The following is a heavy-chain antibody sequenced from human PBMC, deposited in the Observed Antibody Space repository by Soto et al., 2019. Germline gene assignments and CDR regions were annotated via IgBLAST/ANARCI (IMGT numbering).Heavy chain of an antibody. V-gene: IGHV4-39*01. D-gene: IGHD2-2*01. J-gene: IGHJ6*02. Sequence: QVQLQDSGPGLVKPSETLSLTCTVSGGSISSSSYYWGWIRQPPGKGLEWIGSIYYSGSTYYNPSLKSRVTISVDTSKYQSSLKLSSVTAADTAVYYCAGGGDIVVVPAARVDPYYYYYGMDVWGQGTTVTVSS. CDR1: GGSISSSSYY. CDR3: AGGGDIVVVPAARVDPYYYYYGMDV. CDR2: IYYSGST.